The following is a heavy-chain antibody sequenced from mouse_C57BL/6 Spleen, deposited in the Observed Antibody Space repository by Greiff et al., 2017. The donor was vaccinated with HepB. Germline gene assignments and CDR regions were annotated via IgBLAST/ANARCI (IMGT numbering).Heavy chain of an antibody. CDR1: GYTFTDYY. J-gene: IGHJ1*03. Sequence: VQLQQSGPELVKPGASVKISCKASGYTFTDYYMNWVKQSHGKSLEWIGDINPNNGGTSYNQKFKGKATLTVDKSSSTAYMELRSLTSEDSAVYYCARGGWLLGYWYFDVWGTGTTVTVSS. D-gene: IGHD2-3*01. CDR3: ARGGWLLGYWYFDV. CDR2: INPNNGGT. V-gene: IGHV1-26*01.